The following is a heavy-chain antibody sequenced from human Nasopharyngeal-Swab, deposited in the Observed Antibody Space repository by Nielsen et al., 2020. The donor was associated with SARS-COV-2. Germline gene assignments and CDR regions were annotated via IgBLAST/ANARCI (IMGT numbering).Heavy chain of an antibody. CDR3: ARDRTAVALDY. J-gene: IGHJ4*02. Sequence: GESLKISCAASGFTFSSYWMHWVRQAPGKGLEWVAVISYDGSNKYYADSVKGRFTISRDNSKNTLYLQMNSLRAEDTAVYYCARDRTAVALDYWGQGTLVTVSS. V-gene: IGHV3-30*03. CDR2: ISYDGSNK. D-gene: IGHD6-19*01. CDR1: GFTFSSYW.